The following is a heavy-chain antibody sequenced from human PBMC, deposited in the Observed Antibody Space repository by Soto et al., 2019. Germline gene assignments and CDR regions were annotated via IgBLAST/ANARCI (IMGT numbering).Heavy chain of an antibody. CDR3: ASSTSIAARAYYYYGMDV. Sequence: ASVKVSCKASGGTFSSYAISWVRQAPGQGLEWMGGIIPIFGTANYAQKFQGRVTITADESTSTAYMELSSLRSEDTAVYYCASSTSIAARAYYYYGMDVWGQGTTVTVSS. V-gene: IGHV1-69*13. CDR1: GGTFSSYA. J-gene: IGHJ6*02. CDR2: IIPIFGTA. D-gene: IGHD6-6*01.